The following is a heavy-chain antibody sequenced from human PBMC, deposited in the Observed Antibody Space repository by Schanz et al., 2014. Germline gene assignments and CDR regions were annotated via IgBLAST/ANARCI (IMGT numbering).Heavy chain of an antibody. D-gene: IGHD2-21*01. Sequence: EVQLLESGGGLVQPGESLRVSCAASGFTFNSYAMSWVRQAPGRGLEWVSSISSSGSYIHYADSVKGRFTISRDNAKNTLYLQMNSLRAEDTAVYYCARDLEGYDGGGGGFDPWGQGTLVTVSS. CDR3: ARDLEGYDGGGGGFDP. V-gene: IGHV3-21*01. CDR1: GFTFNSYA. J-gene: IGHJ5*02. CDR2: ISSSGSYI.